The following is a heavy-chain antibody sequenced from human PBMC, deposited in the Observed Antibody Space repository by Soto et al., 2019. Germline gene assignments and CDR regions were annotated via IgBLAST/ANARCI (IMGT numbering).Heavy chain of an antibody. CDR1: GFTFSGYN. Sequence: QVQLVESGGGLVKPGGSLRLSCAASGFTFSGYNMSWIRQAPGKGLEWVSYITSSGSNTFDAESVKGRFTISRDNTMNSLYLQMNSLSAEDTAVHYCARRGTISSAHPFDHWGLGTLVTVSS. CDR3: ARRGTISSAHPFDH. D-gene: IGHD6-6*01. V-gene: IGHV3-11*01. J-gene: IGHJ4*02. CDR2: ITSSGSNT.